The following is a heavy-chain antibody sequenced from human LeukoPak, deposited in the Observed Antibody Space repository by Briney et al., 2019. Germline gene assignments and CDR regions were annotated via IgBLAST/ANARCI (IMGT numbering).Heavy chain of an antibody. D-gene: IGHD4-17*01. CDR3: ARPDRDYGDYWYFDL. V-gene: IGHV3-48*04. CDR1: GFTFSSYS. J-gene: IGHJ2*01. CDR2: ISSSSSST. Sequence: GGSLRLSCAASGFTFSSYSMNWVRQAPGKGLEWVSYISSSSSSTNYADSVKGRFTISRDNAKNSLYLQMNSLRAEDTAVYYCARPDRDYGDYWYFDLWGRGTLVTVSS.